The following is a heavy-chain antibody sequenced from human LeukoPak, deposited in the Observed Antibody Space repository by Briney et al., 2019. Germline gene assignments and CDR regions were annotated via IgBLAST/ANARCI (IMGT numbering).Heavy chain of an antibody. CDR3: ARYDSSGYYYEY. D-gene: IGHD3-22*01. CDR1: TGSTNTYY. J-gene: IGHJ4*02. CDR2: IYSSGST. V-gene: IGHV4-59*08. Sequence: SETLSLTCTVSTGSTNTYYSSWIRQPPGKGLEWIGYIYSSGSTNYNPSLKSRVTISVDTSKNQFSLNLRSVTAADTAVYYCARYDSSGYYYEYWGQGTLVTVSS.